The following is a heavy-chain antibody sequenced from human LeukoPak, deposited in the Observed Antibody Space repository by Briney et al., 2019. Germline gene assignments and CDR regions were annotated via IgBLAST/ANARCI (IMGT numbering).Heavy chain of an antibody. CDR2: IYYSGNT. J-gene: IGHJ3*02. CDR3: VRHLSAGRPAFDI. CDR1: GLSINIYY. Sequence: SDTLSLICTVSGLSINIYYWIWIRHPPGKGLEWIGYIYYSGNTNYNPSLKSRVTISVDTSNNKFSLTLTSLTAAGTAVYYCVRHLSAGRPAFDIWGQGTMVTVSS. V-gene: IGHV4-59*08. D-gene: IGHD2-15*01.